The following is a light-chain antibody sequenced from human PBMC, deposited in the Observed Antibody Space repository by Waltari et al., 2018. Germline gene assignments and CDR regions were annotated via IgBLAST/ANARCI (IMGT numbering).Light chain of an antibody. CDR3: SSRNGGNNHVL. CDR1: SLRTPY. Sequence: SSELTQDPAVSVALGQTVTITCQGDSLRTPYANWYQLKPGQAPLLVMFGKEKRPSGIPDRISGYSSGTTSSLTITGAQAEDEADYYCSSRNGGNNHVLFAGGTKLTVL. V-gene: IGLV3-19*01. CDR2: GKE. J-gene: IGLJ2*01.